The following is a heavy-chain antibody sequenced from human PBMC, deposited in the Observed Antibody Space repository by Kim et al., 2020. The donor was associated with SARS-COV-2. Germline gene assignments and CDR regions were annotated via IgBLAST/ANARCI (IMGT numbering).Heavy chain of an antibody. V-gene: IGHV3-48*02. CDR2: ISSSSSTI. Sequence: GGSLRLSCAASGFTFSSYSMNWVRQAPGKGLEWVSYISSSSSTIYYADSVKGRFTISRDNAKNSLYLQMNSLRDEDTAVYYCATGTQTRIAAFGGMDVWGQGTTVTVSS. D-gene: IGHD6-13*01. CDR3: ATGTQTRIAAFGGMDV. CDR1: GFTFSSYS. J-gene: IGHJ6*02.